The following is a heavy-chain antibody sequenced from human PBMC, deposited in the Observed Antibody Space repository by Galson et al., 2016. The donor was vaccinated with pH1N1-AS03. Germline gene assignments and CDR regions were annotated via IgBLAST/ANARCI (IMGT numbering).Heavy chain of an antibody. Sequence: MSWVRQAPGKGLEWVSVIYHGEAGTSYYADSVKGRFTISRHISTNTVNLQMNNLRVEDTATYYCATDRFGEPTTWGQGTLIIVS. CDR2: IYHGEAGTS. D-gene: IGHD3-16*01. V-gene: IGHV3-23*03. J-gene: IGHJ5*02. CDR3: ATDRFGEPTT.